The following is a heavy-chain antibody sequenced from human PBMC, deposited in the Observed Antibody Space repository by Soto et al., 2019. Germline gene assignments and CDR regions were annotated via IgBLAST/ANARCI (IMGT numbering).Heavy chain of an antibody. Sequence: PGGSLRLSCEASGFTFRRFAMSWVRQAPGKGLEWVSTFIVPGGGTYYADSVKGRFTISRDNFKSSLYLQVSNLRAEDTAIYYFAKGKMSTTTYTSFDSWGQGTLVTVSS. V-gene: IGHV3-23*01. CDR2: FIVPGGGT. D-gene: IGHD1-26*01. CDR1: GFTFRRFA. J-gene: IGHJ5*01. CDR3: AKGKMSTTTYTSFDS.